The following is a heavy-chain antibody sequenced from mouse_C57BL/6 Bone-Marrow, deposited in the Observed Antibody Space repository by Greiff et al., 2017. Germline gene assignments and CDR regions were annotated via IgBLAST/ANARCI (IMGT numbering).Heavy chain of an antibody. J-gene: IGHJ3*01. CDR1: GYTFTSYG. CDR2: IYPRSGNT. Sequence: QVQLQQSGAELARPGASVKLSCKASGYTFTSYGISWVKQRTGQGLEWIGEIYPRSGNTYYNEKFKGKATLTADKSSSTAYMELRSLTSEDSAVYFCARLRVYYDGSSFAWFAYWGQGTLVTVSA. D-gene: IGHD1-1*01. V-gene: IGHV1-81*01. CDR3: ARLRVYYDGSSFAWFAY.